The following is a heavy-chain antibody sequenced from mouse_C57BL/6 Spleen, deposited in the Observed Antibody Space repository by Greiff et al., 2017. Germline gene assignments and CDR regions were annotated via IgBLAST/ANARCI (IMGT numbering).Heavy chain of an antibody. D-gene: IGHD3-3*01. CDR1: GYAFSSSW. V-gene: IGHV1-82*01. CDR3: ARFLGQDYFDY. Sequence: VQLQESGPELVKPGASVKISCKASGYAFSSSWMNWVKQRPGKGLEWIGRIYPGDGDTNYNGKFKGKATLTADKSSSTAYMQLSSLTSEDSAVYFCARFLGQDYFDYWGQGTTLTVSS. J-gene: IGHJ2*01. CDR2: IYPGDGDT.